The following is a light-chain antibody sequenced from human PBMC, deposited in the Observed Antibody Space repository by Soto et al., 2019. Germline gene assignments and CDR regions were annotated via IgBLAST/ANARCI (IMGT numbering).Light chain of an antibody. V-gene: IGKV3-20*01. CDR2: AAS. CDR3: QYDSSRT. CDR1: QSVSSSY. Sequence: EIVLTQSPGTLSLSPGEGATLSCRASQSVSSSYLAWYRQKPGQAPRLLIYAASNRASGIPDRFSGSGSGTDFTLTISRLEPEDFAVYYCQYDSSRTFGQGTKVDIK. J-gene: IGKJ1*01.